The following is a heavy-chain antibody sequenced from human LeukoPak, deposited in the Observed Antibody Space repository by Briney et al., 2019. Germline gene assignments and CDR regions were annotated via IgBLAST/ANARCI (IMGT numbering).Heavy chain of an antibody. D-gene: IGHD6-13*01. CDR3: ARGPPGLARIAAAGLVYYYYMDV. V-gene: IGHV4-34*01. Sequence: PSETLSLTCAVYGGSFSGYYWSWIRQPPGKGLEWIGEINRSGSTNYNPSLKSRVTISVDTSKNQFSLKLSSVTAADTAVYYCARGPPGLARIAAAGLVYYYYMDVWGKGTTVTVSS. CDR2: INRSGST. CDR1: GGSFSGYY. J-gene: IGHJ6*03.